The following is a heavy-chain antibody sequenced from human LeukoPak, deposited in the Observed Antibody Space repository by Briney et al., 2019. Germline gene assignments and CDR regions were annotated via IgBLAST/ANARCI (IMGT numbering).Heavy chain of an antibody. CDR1: GFTVSSNY. CDR3: ARRPGSTRYYYGLDV. D-gene: IGHD3-10*01. J-gene: IGHJ6*02. Sequence: GGSLRLSCAASGFTVSSNYMTWVRQAPGKGLEWVSVIYGGGSTYYADSVKGRFTISRDNSKNTLYLQMNSLRAEDTAAYYCARRPGSTRYYYGLDVWGQGTTVTVSS. CDR2: IYGGGST. V-gene: IGHV3-53*01.